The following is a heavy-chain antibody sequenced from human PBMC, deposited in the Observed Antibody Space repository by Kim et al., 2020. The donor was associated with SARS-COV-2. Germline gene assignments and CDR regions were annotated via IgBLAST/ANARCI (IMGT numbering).Heavy chain of an antibody. V-gene: IGHV1-69*19. D-gene: IGHD6-6*01. J-gene: IGHJ1*01. CDR3: ARGGSSSSTAEYFQH. Sequence: QKLQGRVTITADESMSTAYMELSSLRSEDTAVYYCARGGSSSSTAEYFQHWGQGTLVTVSS.